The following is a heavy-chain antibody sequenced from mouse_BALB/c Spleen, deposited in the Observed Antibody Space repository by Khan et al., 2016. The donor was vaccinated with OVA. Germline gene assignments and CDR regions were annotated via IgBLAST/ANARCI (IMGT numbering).Heavy chain of an antibody. V-gene: IGHV1-7*01. J-gene: IGHJ3*01. Sequence: VELVESGADLAQPGASVKMSCKTSGYTFTTYWIHWVKQRPGQGLEWIGYINPSTDYTEYNQRFKDKATLTTEKSASTAYIQLSRLTSDDSAVYYCTRIGQYGIFAYWGQVTLVTVSS. CDR1: GYTFTTYW. CDR2: INPSTDYT. D-gene: IGHD2-10*02. CDR3: TRIGQYGIFAY.